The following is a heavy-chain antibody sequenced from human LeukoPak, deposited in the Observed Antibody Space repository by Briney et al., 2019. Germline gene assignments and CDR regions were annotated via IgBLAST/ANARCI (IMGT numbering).Heavy chain of an antibody. J-gene: IGHJ4*02. V-gene: IGHV1/OR15-1*04. Sequence: ASVKVSCKASGYIFTDYYMHWVRQAPGQELGWMGRINPNSGGTNYAQKFQGRVTMTRDTSISTAYMELSRLRSDDTAVYYCARDFDVGLVLFDYWGQGTLVTVSS. D-gene: IGHD6-6*01. CDR2: INPNSGGT. CDR3: ARDFDVGLVLFDY. CDR1: GYIFTDYY.